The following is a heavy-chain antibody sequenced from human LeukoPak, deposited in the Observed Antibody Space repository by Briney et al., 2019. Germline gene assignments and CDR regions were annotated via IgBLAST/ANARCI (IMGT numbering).Heavy chain of an antibody. J-gene: IGHJ4*02. CDR2: INHSGST. CDR3: ARGRRYSRGAYYFDY. D-gene: IGHD6-13*01. V-gene: IGHV4-34*01. CDR1: GGSFSGYY. Sequence: SETLSLTCAVYGGSFSGYYWSWIRQPPGKGLEWIGEINHSGSTNYSPSLKSRVTISVDTSKNQFSLKLSSVTAADTAVYYCARGRRYSRGAYYFDYWGQGTLVTVSS.